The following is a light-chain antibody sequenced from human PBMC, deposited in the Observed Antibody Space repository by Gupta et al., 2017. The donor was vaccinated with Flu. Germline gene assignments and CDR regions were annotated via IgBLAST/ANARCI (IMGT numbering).Light chain of an antibody. J-gene: IGKJ4*01. CDR3: LQHSNYPLT. CDR1: QGIRND. CDR2: AAS. Sequence: AIQMTQSPSSLSASIGDRVTITCRASQGIRNDLGWYQQKPGRAPKLLIYAASSLQSGVPSRFSGSGSGTDFTLTTSSLQPEDFATYYCLQHSNYPLTFGGGTKVEIK. V-gene: IGKV1-6*01.